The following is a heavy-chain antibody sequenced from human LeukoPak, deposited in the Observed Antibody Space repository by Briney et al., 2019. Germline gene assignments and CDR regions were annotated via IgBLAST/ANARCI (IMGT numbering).Heavy chain of an antibody. J-gene: IGHJ4*02. V-gene: IGHV3-21*06. Sequence: PGGSLRLSCAASGFTFSSYSMHWVRQAPGKGLEWVSSISSSRTYINYADSVQGRFTISRDNAKNSLYLQMNRLRAEDTALYYIARVMGYCSSTSCSPNDYWGQGTLVTVSS. D-gene: IGHD2-2*01. CDR2: ISSSRTYI. CDR1: GFTFSSYS. CDR3: ARVMGYCSSTSCSPNDY.